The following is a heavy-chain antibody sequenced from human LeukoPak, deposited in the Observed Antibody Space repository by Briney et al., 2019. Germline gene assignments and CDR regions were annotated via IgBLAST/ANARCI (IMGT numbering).Heavy chain of an antibody. Sequence: ASVKVSCKTSGFTFSAYGIAWVRQAPGHGPEWMGWISNHNGNTKYAQKFQDRITVTTETSTGTASMELRSLKPDDTGIYYCTRGVALATVYYFDFWGPGTQVTVAS. CDR3: TRGVALATVYYFDF. J-gene: IGHJ4*02. V-gene: IGHV1-18*04. CDR1: GFTFSAYG. D-gene: IGHD3-10*01. CDR2: ISNHNGNT.